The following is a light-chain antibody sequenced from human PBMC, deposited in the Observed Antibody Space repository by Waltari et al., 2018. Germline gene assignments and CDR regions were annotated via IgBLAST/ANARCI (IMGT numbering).Light chain of an antibody. CDR2: GAS. CDR3: QQYDGSSVT. Sequence: EIVLTQSPGSLSLSPGERATLSCRASQTISGSWLTWYQQKPGQAPRLLIYGASSRATAIPDRFSGSGSGTDFTLNISRLEPEDFAVYYCQQYDGSSVTFGGGTKVEIK. CDR1: QTISGSW. J-gene: IGKJ4*01. V-gene: IGKV3-20*01.